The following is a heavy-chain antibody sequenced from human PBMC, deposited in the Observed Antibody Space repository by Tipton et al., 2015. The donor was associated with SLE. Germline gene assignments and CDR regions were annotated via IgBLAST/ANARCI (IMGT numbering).Heavy chain of an antibody. D-gene: IGHD2-15*01. V-gene: IGHV4-39*01. J-gene: IGHJ6*03. Sequence: TLSLTCAVSGGSISSSSHYWGWIRQPPGKGLEWIGNVFYSGTTYYNPSPRSRVTVSVDTSKNQIYLRLSSGTAADTAIYYCARLFCSGGSCYSLQYYYYYVDVWGNGTTVTVSS. CDR1: GGSISSSSHY. CDR3: ARLFCSGGSCYSLQYYYYYVDV. CDR2: VFYSGTT.